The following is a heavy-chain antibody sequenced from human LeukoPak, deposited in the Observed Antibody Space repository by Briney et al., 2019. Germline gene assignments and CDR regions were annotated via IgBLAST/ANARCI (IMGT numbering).Heavy chain of an antibody. Sequence: GGSLRLSCAASGLIFSDAWMGWVRQAPGKGLEWVAVISYDGSNKYYADSVKGRFTISRDNSKNTLYLQMNSLRAEDTAVYYCAKDLYGGNFGCDYWGQGTLVTVSS. D-gene: IGHD4-23*01. CDR2: ISYDGSNK. V-gene: IGHV3-30*18. J-gene: IGHJ4*02. CDR1: GLIFSDAW. CDR3: AKDLYGGNFGCDY.